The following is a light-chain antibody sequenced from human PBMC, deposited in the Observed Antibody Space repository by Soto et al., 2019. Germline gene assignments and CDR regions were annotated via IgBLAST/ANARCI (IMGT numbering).Light chain of an antibody. J-gene: IGKJ1*01. CDR2: DAS. CDR3: QQYDNLPPTWT. CDR1: QDIATY. Sequence: DIQMTQSPCSLSASVGNRVTITCQASQDIATYLNWYQQKPGKAPNLLIYDASNLETGVPSRFSGGGFGTHFTFTISNLQPEDIATYYCQQYDNLPPTWTFGQGTKVEIE. V-gene: IGKV1-33*01.